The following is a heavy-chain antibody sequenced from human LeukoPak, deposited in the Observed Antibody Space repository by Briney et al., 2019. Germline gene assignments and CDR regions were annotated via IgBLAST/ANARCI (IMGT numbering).Heavy chain of an antibody. CDR1: GFTFSPYW. V-gene: IGHV3-74*01. CDR3: VRGIEVAGTFSWFDP. J-gene: IGHJ5*02. CDR2: INKDGSST. Sequence: GGSLRLSCAASGFTFSPYWMHWVRQAPGKGLVWVSRINKDGSSTTYADSVKGRFTISRDNAKNTLYLQMNSLRAEDTAIYYCVRGIEVAGTFSWFDPWGQGTLVTVSS. D-gene: IGHD6-19*01.